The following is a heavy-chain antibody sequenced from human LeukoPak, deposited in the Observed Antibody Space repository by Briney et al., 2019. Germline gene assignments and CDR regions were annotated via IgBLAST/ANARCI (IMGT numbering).Heavy chain of an antibody. V-gene: IGHV4-39*07. CDR1: GGSISSSSYY. CDR3: ARSFYNTGGWFDP. Sequence: PSETLSLTCTVSGGSISSSSYYWGWIRQPPGKGLEWIGSIYHSGSTYYNPSLKSRVTISVDTSKNQFSLKLSSVTDADTAMYYCARSFYNTGGWFDPWGQGTLVTVSS. D-gene: IGHD5-24*01. J-gene: IGHJ5*02. CDR2: IYHSGST.